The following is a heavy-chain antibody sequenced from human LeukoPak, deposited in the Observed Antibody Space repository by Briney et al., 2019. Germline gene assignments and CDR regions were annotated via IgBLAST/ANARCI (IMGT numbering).Heavy chain of an antibody. CDR2: INPSGGST. CDR1: GYTFTSYY. Sequence: ASVKVSCKASGYTFTSYYMHWVRQAPGQGLEWMGIINPSGGSTSYAQKFQGRVTMTRDTSTSTVYMELSSLRSEDTAVYYCASANYYDSSGPWGAFDIWGQGTMVTVSS. CDR3: ASANYYDSSGPWGAFDI. J-gene: IGHJ3*02. V-gene: IGHV1-46*01. D-gene: IGHD3-22*01.